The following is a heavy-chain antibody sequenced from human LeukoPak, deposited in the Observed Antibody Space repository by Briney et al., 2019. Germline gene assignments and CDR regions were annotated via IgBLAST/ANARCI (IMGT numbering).Heavy chain of an antibody. CDR1: GGAFSSYA. D-gene: IGHD4-11*01. CDR2: IIPILGIA. Sequence: SVKVSCKASGGAFSSYAISWVRQAPGQGLEWMGRIIPILGIANYAQKFQGRVTITADKSTSTAYMELSSLRSEDTAVYYCASGYGYSNYCDYWGQGTLVTVSS. V-gene: IGHV1-69*04. J-gene: IGHJ4*02. CDR3: ASGYGYSNYCDY.